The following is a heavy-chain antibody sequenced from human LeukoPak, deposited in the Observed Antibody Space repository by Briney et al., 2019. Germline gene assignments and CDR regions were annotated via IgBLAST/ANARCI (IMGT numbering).Heavy chain of an antibody. Sequence: PSETLSLTCTVSGGSISSSSYYWGWIRQPPGKGLEWIGSIYYSGSTYYNPSLKSRVTISVDTSKNQFSLKLSSVTAADTAVYYCARLCRVEMAIGYYFDYWGQGTLVTVSS. D-gene: IGHD5-24*01. CDR1: GGSISSSSYY. CDR2: IYYSGST. J-gene: IGHJ4*02. CDR3: ARLCRVEMAIGYYFDY. V-gene: IGHV4-39*01.